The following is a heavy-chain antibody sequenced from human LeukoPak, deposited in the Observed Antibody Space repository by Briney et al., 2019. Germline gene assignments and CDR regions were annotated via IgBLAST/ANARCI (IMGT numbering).Heavy chain of an antibody. CDR1: GYTFTSYA. J-gene: IGHJ4*02. CDR2: INTNTGNP. Sequence: ASVKVSCKASGYTFTSYAMNWVRQAPGQGLEWMGWINTNTGNPTYAQGFTGRFVFSLDTSVSTAYLQISSLKAEDTAVYYCARVGSGWLPYYFDYWGQGTLVTVSS. V-gene: IGHV7-4-1*02. CDR3: ARVGSGWLPYYFDY. D-gene: IGHD6-19*01.